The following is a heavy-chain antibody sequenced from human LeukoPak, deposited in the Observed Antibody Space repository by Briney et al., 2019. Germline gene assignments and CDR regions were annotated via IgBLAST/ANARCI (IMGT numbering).Heavy chain of an antibody. D-gene: IGHD4-17*01. CDR1: GGSISSYY. Sequence: SETLSLTCTVSGGSISSYYWSWIRQPPGKGLEWIGYIYYSGSTNYNPSLKSRVTISVHTSKNQFSLNLSSVTSADTTVSYFAGGSFPAYMTTVTSRAFSFDPWGQGTLVTVSS. V-gene: IGHV4-59*01. CDR3: AGGSFPAYMTTVTSRAFSFDP. J-gene: IGHJ5*02. CDR2: IYYSGST.